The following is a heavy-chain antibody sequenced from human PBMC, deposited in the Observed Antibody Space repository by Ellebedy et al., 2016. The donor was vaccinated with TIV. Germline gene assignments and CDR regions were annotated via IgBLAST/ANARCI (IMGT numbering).Heavy chain of an antibody. Sequence: GGSLRLXXAASGFTFSVYSMDWVRQAPGKGLEWISYISSSTTIYYADSVKGRFTISRDNARNSLYLQMSSLRAEDTAVYYCARGNYKYDNSGRTPDVWGQGTTVTVSS. CDR1: GFTFSVYS. D-gene: IGHD3-22*01. V-gene: IGHV3-48*04. CDR3: ARGNYKYDNSGRTPDV. J-gene: IGHJ6*02. CDR2: ISSSTTI.